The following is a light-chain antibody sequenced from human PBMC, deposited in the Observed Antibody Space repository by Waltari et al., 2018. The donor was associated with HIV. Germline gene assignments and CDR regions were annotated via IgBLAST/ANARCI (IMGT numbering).Light chain of an antibody. CDR2: YGS. J-gene: IGLJ2*01. V-gene: IGLV3-21*04. CDR3: QVWDSGDDLVL. CDR1: HIVIKH. Sequence: SYVLPQPPPLSVAPGKTAPITCGGTHIVIKHVPWYQQKPGHAPVLVISYGSDRASGIPERISGSKSGNTATLTISRVEAGDEADYYCQVWDSGDDLVLFGGGTKVTVL.